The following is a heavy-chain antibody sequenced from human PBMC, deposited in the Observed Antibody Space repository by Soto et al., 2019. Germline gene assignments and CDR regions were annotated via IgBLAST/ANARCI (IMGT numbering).Heavy chain of an antibody. CDR3: TERGKYDNRVFDY. J-gene: IGHJ4*02. D-gene: IGHD3-22*01. CDR1: GFTFSGSA. V-gene: IGHV3-73*01. Sequence: EVQLVESGGGLVQPGGSLKLSCAASGFTFSGSAMHWVRQASGKGLEWVGRIRSKADNYATSYAASVKGRLTISRDDSRNTEYMQMESLKTEDTAVYYCTERGKYDNRVFDYWGQGTLFTVSS. CDR2: IRSKADNYAT.